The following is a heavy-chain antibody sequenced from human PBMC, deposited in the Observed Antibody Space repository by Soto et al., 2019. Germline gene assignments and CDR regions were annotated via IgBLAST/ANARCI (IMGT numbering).Heavy chain of an antibody. J-gene: IGHJ3*02. Sequence: QVQLVESGGGVVQPGRSLRLSCAASGFTFSSYAMHWVRQAPGKGLEWVAVISYDGSNKYYADSVKGRFTISRDNSKNTLYLQMNSLRAEDTAVYYCARAYSSSRDAFDIWRQGTMVTVSS. V-gene: IGHV3-30-3*01. CDR1: GFTFSSYA. CDR3: ARAYSSSRDAFDI. CDR2: ISYDGSNK. D-gene: IGHD6-6*01.